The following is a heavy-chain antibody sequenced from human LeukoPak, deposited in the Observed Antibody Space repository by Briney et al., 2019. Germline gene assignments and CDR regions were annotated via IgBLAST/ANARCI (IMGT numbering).Heavy chain of an antibody. J-gene: IGHJ3*02. CDR2: IYPGDSDT. D-gene: IGHD2-21*02. CDR1: RYNFTSYW. CDR3: ARQRLCGGDCYSDDAFDI. Sequence: GESLKISCKGSRYNFTSYWIGWVRQMPGKGLEWMGIIYPGDSDTRYSPSFQGQVTISADKSISTAYLQWSSLKASDTAMYYCARQRLCGGDCYSDDAFDIWGQGTLVTVSS. V-gene: IGHV5-51*01.